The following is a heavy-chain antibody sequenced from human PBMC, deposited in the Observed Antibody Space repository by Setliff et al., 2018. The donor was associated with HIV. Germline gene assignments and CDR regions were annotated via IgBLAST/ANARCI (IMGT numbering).Heavy chain of an antibody. CDR1: GGSISSSY. V-gene: IGHV4-59*12. CDR3: ARGPGHDSSGYYYDYYNMDV. J-gene: IGHJ6*03. D-gene: IGHD3-22*01. CDR2: IYYSGST. Sequence: PSETLSLTCTVSGGSISSSYWSRIRQPPGKGLGWIGYIYYSGSTNYNPSRKSRVTISIDTSKNQFSLKLSSVTAADMAVYYCARGPGHDSSGYYYDYYNMDVWGKGTTVTVSS.